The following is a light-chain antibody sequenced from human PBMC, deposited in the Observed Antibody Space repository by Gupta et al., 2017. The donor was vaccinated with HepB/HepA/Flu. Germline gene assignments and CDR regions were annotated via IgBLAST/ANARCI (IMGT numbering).Light chain of an antibody. J-gene: IGKJ5*01. CDR3: LQHNGYPLT. V-gene: IGKV1-17*01. CDR1: QGIRDD. Sequence: DIKMTQSPSSLSASVGDRVTITCRASQGIRDDLSWYQQKPGRAPKRLIYSASSLQNGVPSRFSGSGSGTEFTLTISSLQPEDSAIYYCLQHNGYPLTFGQGTRLEI. CDR2: SAS.